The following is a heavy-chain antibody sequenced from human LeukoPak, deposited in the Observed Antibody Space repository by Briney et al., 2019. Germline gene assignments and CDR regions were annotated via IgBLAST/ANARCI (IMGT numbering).Heavy chain of an antibody. CDR3: ARDSLPPTTVVTKYNWFDP. J-gene: IGHJ5*02. Sequence: PSQTLSLTCTVSGGSISSGDYYWSWIRQPPGKGLEWIGYIYYSGSTYYNPSLKSRVTISVDTSKNQFSLKLSSVTAADTAVYYCARDSLPPTTVVTKYNWFDPWGQGTLVTVSS. CDR1: GGSISSGDYY. D-gene: IGHD4-23*01. CDR2: IYYSGST. V-gene: IGHV4-30-4*01.